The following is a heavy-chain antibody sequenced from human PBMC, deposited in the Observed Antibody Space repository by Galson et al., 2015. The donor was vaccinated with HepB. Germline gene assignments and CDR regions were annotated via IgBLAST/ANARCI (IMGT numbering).Heavy chain of an antibody. D-gene: IGHD3-3*01. CDR2: IKSIINGGTT. CDR3: TTDARFWSGYWDV. J-gene: IGHJ6*04. CDR1: GFTFSHAW. V-gene: IGHV3-15*01. Sequence: SLRLSCAASGFTFSHAWMIWVRQAPGKGLEWVGRIKSIINGGTTDYAAFVKGRFSISRDDFKSMLYLQMNSLKTEDTAMYYCTTDARFWSGYWDVWGKGTPVTVSS.